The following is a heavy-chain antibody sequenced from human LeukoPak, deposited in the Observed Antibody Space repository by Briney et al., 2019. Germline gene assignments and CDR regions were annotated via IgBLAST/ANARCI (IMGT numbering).Heavy chain of an antibody. CDR3: ARGSKYYDFWSGYYLYYFDY. CDR1: GFTFSSYW. Sequence: GGSLRLSCAASGFTFSSYWMSWVRQAPGRGLEWVANIKQDGSEKYYVDSVKGRFTISRDNAKNSLYLQMNSLRAEDTAVYYCARGSKYYDFWSGYYLYYFDYWGQGTLVTVSS. J-gene: IGHJ4*02. CDR2: IKQDGSEK. D-gene: IGHD3-3*01. V-gene: IGHV3-7*03.